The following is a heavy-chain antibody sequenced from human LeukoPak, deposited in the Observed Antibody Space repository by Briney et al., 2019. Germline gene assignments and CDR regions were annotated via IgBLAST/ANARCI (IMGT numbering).Heavy chain of an antibody. D-gene: IGHD3-10*01. CDR2: IYSGGST. J-gene: IGHJ6*03. V-gene: IGHV3-66*01. Sequence: GGSLRLSCAASGFTFDDYGMSWVRQAPGKGLEWVSVIYSGGSTYYADSVKGRFTISRDNSKNTLYLQMNSLRAEDTAVYYCARVTMVRGVITYYYYYYMDVWGKGTTVTISS. CDR1: GFTFDDYG. CDR3: ARVTMVRGVITYYYYYYMDV.